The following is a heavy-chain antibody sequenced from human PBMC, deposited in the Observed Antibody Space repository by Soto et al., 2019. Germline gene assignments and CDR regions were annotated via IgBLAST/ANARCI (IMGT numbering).Heavy chain of an antibody. D-gene: IGHD3-10*01. CDR1: GFTFSSYG. V-gene: IGHV3-30*18. J-gene: IGHJ4*02. Sequence: PGGSLRLSCAASGFTFSSYGMHWVRQAPGKGLEWVAVISYDGSNKYYADSVKGRFTISRDNSKNTLYLQMNSLRAEDTAVYYCAKDSRVTMVRGVIIPPGYWGQGTLVNAPQ. CDR2: ISYDGSNK. CDR3: AKDSRVTMVRGVIIPPGY.